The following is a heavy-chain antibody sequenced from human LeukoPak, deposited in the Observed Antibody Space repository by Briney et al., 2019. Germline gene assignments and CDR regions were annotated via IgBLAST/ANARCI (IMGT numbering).Heavy chain of an antibody. D-gene: IGHD2-2*01. CDR1: GFTFSSYA. V-gene: IGHV3-23*01. CDR3: AKSGVPAAMGPEGAGGYYYMDV. CDR2: ISGSGGST. Sequence: PGGFLRLSCAASGFTFSSYAMSWVRQAPGKGLEWVSAISGSGGSTYYADSVKGRFTISRDNSKNTLYLQMNGLRAEDTAVYYCAKSGVPAAMGPEGAGGYYYMDVWGKGTTVTVSS. J-gene: IGHJ6*03.